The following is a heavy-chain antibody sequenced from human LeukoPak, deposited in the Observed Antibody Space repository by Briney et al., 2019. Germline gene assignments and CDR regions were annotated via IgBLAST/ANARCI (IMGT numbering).Heavy chain of an antibody. Sequence: GGSLRLSCAASGFSFSAYGMHWVRQAPGKGLEWVAMIWYDASGQHYADSVKGRFTISRDTSKNTLYLQMNSLRAEDTAVYFCARDSPYDDNAYYHYFDYWGQGTLVTVSS. CDR1: GFSFSAYG. J-gene: IGHJ4*02. CDR3: ARDSPYDDNAYYHYFDY. V-gene: IGHV3-33*01. D-gene: IGHD3-16*01. CDR2: IWYDASGQ.